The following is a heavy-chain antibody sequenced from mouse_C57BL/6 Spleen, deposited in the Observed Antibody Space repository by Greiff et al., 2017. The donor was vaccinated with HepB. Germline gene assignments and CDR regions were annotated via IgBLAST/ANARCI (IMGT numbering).Heavy chain of an antibody. Sequence: QVQLQQSGAELVRPGSSVKLSCKASGYTFTSYWMDWVKQRPGQGLEWIGNIYPSDSETHYNQKFKDKATLTVDKSSSTAYMQLSSLTSEDSAVCDGARGGGYWYFDYWGQGTTLTVAS. CDR1: GYTFTSYW. CDR2: IYPSDSET. CDR3: ARGGGYWYFDY. V-gene: IGHV1-61*01. D-gene: IGHD1-1*01. J-gene: IGHJ2*01.